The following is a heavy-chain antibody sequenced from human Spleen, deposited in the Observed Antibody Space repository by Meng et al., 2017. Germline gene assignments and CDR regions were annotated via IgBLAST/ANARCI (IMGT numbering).Heavy chain of an antibody. CDR2: IIPIFGTA. D-gene: IGHD6-13*01. Sequence: SVKVSCKASGGPFSSYAISWVRQAPGQGLEWMGGIIPIFGTANYAQRFQGRVTMTGDTSISTAYMELSGLRSDDTAMYYCARDEDISAAGKLFGDNWGQGTLVTVSS. J-gene: IGHJ4*02. CDR3: ARDEDISAAGKLFGDN. V-gene: IGHV1-69*06. CDR1: GGPFSSYA.